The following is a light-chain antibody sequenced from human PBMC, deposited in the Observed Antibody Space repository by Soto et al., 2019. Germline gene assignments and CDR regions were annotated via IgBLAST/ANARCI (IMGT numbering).Light chain of an antibody. CDR2: EVS. V-gene: IGLV2-8*01. CDR3: SSYAGSNNLV. Sequence: QSALTQPPSASGSPGQSVTLSCTGTSSDVGGYNYVSWYQQHPGKAPKLMIYEVSKRPSGVPDRFSGSKSGNPASLTVSGLQAEDEADYYGSSYAGSNNLVFGGGTKLTVL. CDR1: SSDVGGYNY. J-gene: IGLJ2*01.